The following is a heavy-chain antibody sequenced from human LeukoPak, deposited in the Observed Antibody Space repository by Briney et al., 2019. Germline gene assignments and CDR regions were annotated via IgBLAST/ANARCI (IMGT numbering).Heavy chain of an antibody. CDR1: GFTVSSNY. CDR2: IYSGGST. J-gene: IGHJ6*02. D-gene: IGHD6-19*01. CDR3: ARVAVAGYYYGMDV. V-gene: IGHV3-66*01. Sequence: GGSLRLSCAASGFTVSSNYMNWVRQAPGKGLEWVSIIYSGGSTYYADSVKGRFTISRDNSKNTLYLQMNSLRAEDTAVYYCARVAVAGYYYGMDVWGQGTTVTVSS.